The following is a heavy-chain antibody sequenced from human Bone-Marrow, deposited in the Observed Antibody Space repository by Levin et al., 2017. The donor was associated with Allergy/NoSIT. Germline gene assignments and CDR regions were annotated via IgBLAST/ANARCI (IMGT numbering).Heavy chain of an antibody. Sequence: GGSLRLSCAASGFTFSNAWMSWVRQAPGKGLEWVGRIKSKTDGGTTDYAAPVKGRFTISRDDSKNTLYLQMNSLKTEDTAVYYCTTSTTDEKRKDTAMVTDYFDYWGQGTLVTVSS. V-gene: IGHV3-15*01. D-gene: IGHD5-18*01. CDR1: GFTFSNAW. J-gene: IGHJ4*02. CDR2: IKSKTDGGTT. CDR3: TTSTTDEKRKDTAMVTDYFDY.